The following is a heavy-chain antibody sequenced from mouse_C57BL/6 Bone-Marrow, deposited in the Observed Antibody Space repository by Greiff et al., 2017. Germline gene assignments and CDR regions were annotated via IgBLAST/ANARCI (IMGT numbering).Heavy chain of an antibody. V-gene: IGHV5-12*01. CDR3: ARNNYYGSSPWFAY. CDR2: ISNGGGST. Sequence: EVQLVESGGGLVQPGGSLKLSCAASGFTFSDYYMYWVRQTPEKRLEWVAYISNGGGSTYYPDTVKGRFTISRDNAKNTLYLQMSRLKSEDTAMYYGARNNYYGSSPWFAYWGQGTLVTVSA. J-gene: IGHJ3*01. CDR1: GFTFSDYY. D-gene: IGHD1-1*01.